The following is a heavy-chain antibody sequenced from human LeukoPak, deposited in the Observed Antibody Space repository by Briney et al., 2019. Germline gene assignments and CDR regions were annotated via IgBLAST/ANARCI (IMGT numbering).Heavy chain of an antibody. V-gene: IGHV1-2*02. CDR1: GYTFTGYY. Sequence: ASVKASCKASGYTFTGYYMHWVRQAPGQGLEWMGWINPNSGCTNYAQKFQGRVTMTRDTSISTAYMELSRLRSDDTAVYYCASRYCSSTSCRINWFDLCGEGALVTVSS. D-gene: IGHD2-2*01. J-gene: IGHJ5*02. CDR2: INPNSGCT. CDR3: ASRYCSSTSCRINWFDL.